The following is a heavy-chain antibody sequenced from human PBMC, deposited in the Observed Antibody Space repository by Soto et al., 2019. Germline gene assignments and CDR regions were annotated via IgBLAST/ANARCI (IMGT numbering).Heavy chain of an antibody. V-gene: IGHV3-23*01. J-gene: IGHJ4*02. CDR1: GFTFSSYA. Sequence: GGSLRLSCAASGFTFSSYAMSWVRQAPGKGLEWVSAISGSGGSTYYADSVKGRFTISRDNSKNTLYLQMNSLRAEDTAVYYCAKDQDAHFDWFTTKLDYWGQGTLVTVSS. CDR2: ISGSGGST. CDR3: AKDQDAHFDWFTTKLDY. D-gene: IGHD3-9*01.